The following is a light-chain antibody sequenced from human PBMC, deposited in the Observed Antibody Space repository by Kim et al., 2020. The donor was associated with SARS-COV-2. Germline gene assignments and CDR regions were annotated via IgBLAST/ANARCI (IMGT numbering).Light chain of an antibody. V-gene: IGKV3-20*01. CDR3: HQYGSSPQT. Sequence: EIVLTQSPGTLSLSPGESATLSCRASRSVSSRYLAWYQQKPGQSPRLLIYSVSSRAAGIPDRFSGSGSGTDFTLTISRLEPEDFTVYYCHQYGSSPQTFGQGTKVDIK. CDR1: RSVSSRY. J-gene: IGKJ1*01. CDR2: SVS.